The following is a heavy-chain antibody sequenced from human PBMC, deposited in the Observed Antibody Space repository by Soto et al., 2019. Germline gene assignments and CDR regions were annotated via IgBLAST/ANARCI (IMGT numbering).Heavy chain of an antibody. CDR2: TYYRSKWYN. V-gene: IGHV6-1*01. Sequence: SPTLSLPCAISGDSVSSNSAAWNWIRQSPSRGLEWLGRTYYRSKWYNDYAVSVKRRITINPDTSKNQFSLQLNSVTPEDTAVYYCASETSTGRSTWFDPWGQGTLVTVSS. CDR3: ASETSTGRSTWFDP. D-gene: IGHD3-10*01. CDR1: GDSVSSNSAA. J-gene: IGHJ5*02.